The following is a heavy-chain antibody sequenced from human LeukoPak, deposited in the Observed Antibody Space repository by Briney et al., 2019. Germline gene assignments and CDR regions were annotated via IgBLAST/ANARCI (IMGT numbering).Heavy chain of an antibody. CDR2: IQQDEGQK. CDR3: AKIADYYDSSGYYYGPSY. CDR1: GFTFSRFW. V-gene: IGHV3-7*03. J-gene: IGHJ4*02. D-gene: IGHD3-22*01. Sequence: GGSLRLSCAASGFTFSRFWMSWVRQAPGKGLEWVANIQQDEGQKYYVDSVKGRFIISRDNAKNSLYLQMNSLRAEDTAVYYCAKIADYYDSSGYYYGPSYWGQGTLVTVSS.